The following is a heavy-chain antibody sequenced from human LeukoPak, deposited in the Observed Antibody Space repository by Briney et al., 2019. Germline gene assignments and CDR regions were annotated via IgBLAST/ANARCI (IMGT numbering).Heavy chain of an antibody. J-gene: IGHJ4*02. V-gene: IGHV4-34*01. CDR3: ASLVYYYDSSGYYHSFGY. CDR1: GGSFSGYY. D-gene: IGHD3-22*01. CDR2: INHSGST. Sequence: TSETLSLTCAVYGGSFSGYYWSWIRQPPGKGLEWTGEINHSGSTNYNPSLKSRVTISVDTSKNQFSLKLSSVTAADTAVYYCASLVYYYDSSGYYHSFGYWGQGTLVTVSS.